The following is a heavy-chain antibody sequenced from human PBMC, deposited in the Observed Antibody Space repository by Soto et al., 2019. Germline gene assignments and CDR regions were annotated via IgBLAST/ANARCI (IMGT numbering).Heavy chain of an antibody. V-gene: IGHV4-38-2*01. Sequence: SETLSLTCAVSGYSISSGNYWAWIRQPPGRGLEWIGSLYHIGSTHYNTSLKSRVTTSVDTSKNHFSLELSSVTAADTAIYYCRSSTSCYDESCVDVWGQGTMVTVS. D-gene: IGHD2-2*01. CDR1: GYSISSGNY. J-gene: IGHJ6*02. CDR3: RSSTSCYDESCVDV. CDR2: LYHIGST.